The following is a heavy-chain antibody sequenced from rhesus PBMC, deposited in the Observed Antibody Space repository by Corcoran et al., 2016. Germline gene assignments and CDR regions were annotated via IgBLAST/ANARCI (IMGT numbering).Heavy chain of an antibody. D-gene: IGHD6-25*01. J-gene: IGHJ4*01. V-gene: IGHV3-8*01. CDR3: ARGVAAAGQYYFDY. CDR1: GFPFGSYY. Sequence: EVQLVEYGGGLVQPGGSLRLSCTGSGFPFGSYYIYWVRQSPGTGLEWVSVINTGGVRPWYTDAVKGRFTRSKENAKNTLYLQMDSLRAEDTAVYYCARGVAAAGQYYFDYWGQGVLVTVSS. CDR2: INTGGVRP.